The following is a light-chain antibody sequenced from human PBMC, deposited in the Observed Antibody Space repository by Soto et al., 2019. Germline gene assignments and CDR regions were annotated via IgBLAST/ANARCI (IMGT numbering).Light chain of an antibody. CDR3: QQYYSHPWT. V-gene: IGKV1-8*01. Sequence: AIRMTQSPSSLSASTGDRVTITCRASQGISSYLAWHQQKPGKAPKLLIYAASTLQSGVPSRFSGSGSGTDFTLTISCLQSEDFATYYCQQYYSHPWTFGQGTKVEI. CDR1: QGISSY. J-gene: IGKJ1*01. CDR2: AAS.